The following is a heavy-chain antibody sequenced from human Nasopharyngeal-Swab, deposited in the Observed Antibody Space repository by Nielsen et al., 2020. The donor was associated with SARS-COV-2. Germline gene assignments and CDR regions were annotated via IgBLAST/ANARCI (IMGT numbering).Heavy chain of an antibody. V-gene: IGHV4-59*01. J-gene: IGHJ4*02. CDR3: AGVVVPPGSFDY. CDR2: IYYSGST. Sequence: GSLRLSCTVSGGSISSYYWSWIRQPPGKGLEWIGYIYYSGSTNYNPSLKSRVTISVDTSKNQFSLKLSSVTAADTAVYYCAGVVVPPGSFDYWGQGTLVTVSS. D-gene: IGHD2-21*01. CDR1: GGSISSYY.